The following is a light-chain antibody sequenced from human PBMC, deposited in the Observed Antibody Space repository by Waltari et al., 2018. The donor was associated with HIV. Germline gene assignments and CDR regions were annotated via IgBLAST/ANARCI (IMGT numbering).Light chain of an antibody. CDR2: GAS. CDR1: QSVGSSY. V-gene: IGKV3-20*01. Sequence: EIVLTQSPGTLSLSPGERATLSCRASQSVGSSYLAWYQQKPGQAPRLLSYGASFRATGIPDRFSGSGSGTDFTLTISRLEPEDFAVYYCQQYGSSLSTFGQGTKVEIK. J-gene: IGKJ1*01. CDR3: QQYGSSLST.